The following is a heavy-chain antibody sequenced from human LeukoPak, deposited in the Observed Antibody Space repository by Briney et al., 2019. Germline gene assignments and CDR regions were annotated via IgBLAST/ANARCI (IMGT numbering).Heavy chain of an antibody. Sequence: SETLSLTCTVSGGSISSYYWSWIRQPPGKGLEWIGYVYYTGSTNYSPSLKSRVTMSVGTSKNQFSLKLNSVTAADTAVYYCARHTSGTSQFDFWGQGALVTVFS. J-gene: IGHJ4*02. CDR2: VYYTGST. CDR3: ARHTSGTSQFDF. V-gene: IGHV4-59*08. D-gene: IGHD1-26*01. CDR1: GGSISSYY.